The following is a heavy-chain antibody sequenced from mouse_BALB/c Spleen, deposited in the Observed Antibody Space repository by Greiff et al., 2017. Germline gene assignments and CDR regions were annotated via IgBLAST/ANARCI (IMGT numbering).Heavy chain of an antibody. D-gene: IGHD4-1*01. CDR3: ARYRELGRGYFDY. V-gene: IGHV3-8*02. CDR2: ISYSGST. Sequence: EVQLVESGPSLVKPSQTLSLTCSVTGDSITSGYWNWIRKFPGNKLEYMGYISYSGSTYYNPSLKSRISITRDTSKNQYYLQLNSVTTEDTATYYCARYRELGRGYFDYWGQGTTLTVSS. J-gene: IGHJ2*01. CDR1: GDSITSGY.